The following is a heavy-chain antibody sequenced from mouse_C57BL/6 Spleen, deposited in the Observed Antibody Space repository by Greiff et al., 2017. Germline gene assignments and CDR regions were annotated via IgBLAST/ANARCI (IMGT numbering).Heavy chain of an antibody. CDR3: ARWGYGSSYYAMDY. D-gene: IGHD1-1*01. Sequence: QVQLQQPGAELVKPGASVKLSCKASGYTFTSYWMQWVKQRHGQGLEWIGEIYPSDSYTKYNQKFKGKATLTVDTSSSTAYMQLSSLTSEDSAVYYCARWGYGSSYYAMDYWGQGTSVTVSS. J-gene: IGHJ4*01. CDR1: GYTFTSYW. V-gene: IGHV1-50*01. CDR2: IYPSDSYT.